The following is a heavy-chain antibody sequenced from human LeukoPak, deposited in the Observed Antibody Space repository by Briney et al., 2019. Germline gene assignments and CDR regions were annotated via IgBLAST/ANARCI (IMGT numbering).Heavy chain of an antibody. V-gene: IGHV3-74*01. J-gene: IGHJ4*02. CDR3: ARSGDTAMATNDY. CDR2: INSDGSST. CDR1: GFTFSSYW. Sequence: HPGGSLRLSCAASGFTFSSYWMHWVRQAPGKGLVWVSRINSDGSSTSYADSVKGRFTISRDNAKNTLYLQMNSLRAEDTAVYYCARSGDTAMATNDYWGQGTLVTVSS. D-gene: IGHD5-18*01.